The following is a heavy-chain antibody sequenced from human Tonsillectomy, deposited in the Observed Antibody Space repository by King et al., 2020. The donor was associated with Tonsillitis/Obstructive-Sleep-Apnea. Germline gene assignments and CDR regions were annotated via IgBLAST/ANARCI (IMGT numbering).Heavy chain of an antibody. J-gene: IGHJ4*02. Sequence: VQLVESGGGLVQPGGSLKLSCAASGFTFSGSAMHWVRQASGKGLEWVGRIKSKANSYATAYAASVKGRFTISRDDSKDTAYLQMNSLKSEDTAVYYCTRHWDSSDWDPDFDYWGQGTLVTVSS. CDR3: TRHWDSSDWDPDFDY. CDR2: IKSKANSYAT. V-gene: IGHV3-73*01. D-gene: IGHD6-19*01. CDR1: GFTFSGSA.